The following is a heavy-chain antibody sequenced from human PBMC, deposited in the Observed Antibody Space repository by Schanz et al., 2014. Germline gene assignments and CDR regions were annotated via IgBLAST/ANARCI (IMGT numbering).Heavy chain of an antibody. CDR1: GFIFSNFA. V-gene: IGHV3-23*04. J-gene: IGHJ6*02. CDR3: RLWFGELYYGMDV. CDR2: ISGSGGST. Sequence: EVQLVESGGGLVQPGGSLRPSCAASGFIFSNFAMEWVRQAPGKGLEWVSAISGSGGSTYYADSVKGRFTISRDNSKDTLYLQMNSLRAEDTAVYYCRLWFGELYYGMDVWGQGTTVTVSS. D-gene: IGHD3-10*01.